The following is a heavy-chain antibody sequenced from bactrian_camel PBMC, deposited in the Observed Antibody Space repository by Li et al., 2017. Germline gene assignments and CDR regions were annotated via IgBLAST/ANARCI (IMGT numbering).Heavy chain of an antibody. Sequence: HVQLVESGGGSVHTGGSLRLSCTFSGFSFDYSDMGWYRQGPGSVCELVSTISGDGDTYYTDTVKGRFTISQDNAKNTVYLQMNSLKPEDTAVYYCAEDGRDNMPSSTARGCGHWGRGTQVTVS. CDR3: AEDGRDNMPSSTARGCGH. CDR2: ISGDGDT. CDR1: GFSFDYSD. D-gene: IGHD3*01. V-gene: IGHV3S60*01. J-gene: IGHJ4*01.